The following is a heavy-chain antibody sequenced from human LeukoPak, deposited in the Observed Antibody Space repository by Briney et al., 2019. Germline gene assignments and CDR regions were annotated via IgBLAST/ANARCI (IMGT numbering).Heavy chain of an antibody. CDR2: INPSGGST. D-gene: IGHD3-10*01. J-gene: IGHJ4*02. V-gene: IGHV1-46*01. CDR1: GYTFTSYY. Sequence: ASVKVSCKASGYTFTSYYMHWVRQAPGQGLEWMGIINPSGGSTSYAQKFQGRVTMTRDMSTSTVYMELSSLRSEDTAVYYCAGAPITMVRGVIMANDYWGQGTLVTVSS. CDR3: AGAPITMVRGVIMANDY.